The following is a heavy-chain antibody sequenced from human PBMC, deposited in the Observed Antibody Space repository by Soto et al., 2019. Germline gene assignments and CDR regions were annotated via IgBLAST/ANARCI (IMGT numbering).Heavy chain of an antibody. CDR2: INPIGGST. CDR1: GYTFTSYY. CDR3: ARDHSLWFGESLSSFDX. J-gene: IGHJ4*02. D-gene: IGHD3-10*01. Sequence: SVKVSCKASGYTFTSYYMHWVRQAPGRGLEWMGIINPIGGSTSYAHKLQGRVNMTRDKSTSTVYIEPSSLRSEDTAVYYCARDHSLWFGESLSSFDXWGQGTLLTVSX. V-gene: IGHV1-46*01.